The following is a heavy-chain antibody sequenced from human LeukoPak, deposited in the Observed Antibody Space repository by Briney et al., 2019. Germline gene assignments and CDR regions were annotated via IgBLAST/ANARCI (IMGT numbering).Heavy chain of an antibody. CDR3: ARVIRPHGTAFDI. CDR2: ISYDGSNK. J-gene: IGHJ3*02. D-gene: IGHD1-1*01. V-gene: IGHV3-30-3*01. Sequence: PGGSLRLSCAASGFTFSSYAMHWVRQAPGKGLEWVAVISYDGSNKYYADSVKGRFTIPRDNSKNTLYLQMNSLRAEDTAVYYCARVIRPHGTAFDIWGQGTMVTVSS. CDR1: GFTFSSYA.